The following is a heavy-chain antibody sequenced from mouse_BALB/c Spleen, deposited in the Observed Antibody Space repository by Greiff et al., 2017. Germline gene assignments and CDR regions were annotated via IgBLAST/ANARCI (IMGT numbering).Heavy chain of an antibody. J-gene: IGHJ4*01. CDR2: INPYNGDT. CDR1: GYSFTGDF. V-gene: IGHV1-37*01. Sequence: VQLQQSGPELVKPGASVKISCKASGYSFTGDFMNWVKQSHGKSLEWIGRINPYNGDTFYNQKFKGKATLTVDKSSSTAHMELLSMTSEDSAVYYCGRGEGGYVGYAMDYWGQGTSVTVSS. D-gene: IGHD1-1*02. CDR3: GRGEGGYVGYAMDY.